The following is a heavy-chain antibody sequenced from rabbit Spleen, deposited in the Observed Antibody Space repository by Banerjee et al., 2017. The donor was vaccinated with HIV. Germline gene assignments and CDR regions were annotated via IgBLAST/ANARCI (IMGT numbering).Heavy chain of an antibody. V-gene: IGHV1S47*01. D-gene: IGHD8-1*01. CDR1: GFDFSNYG. J-gene: IGHJ4*01. CDR2: IDPIFGRT. Sequence: QEQLVESGGGLVQAGGSLKLSCKASGFDFSNYGVTWVRQAPGKGLEWIGYIDPIFGRTYYASWVNGRFTISSHNAQNTLYLQLNSLTAADTATYFCARDGAGGSYFALWGPGTLVTVS. CDR3: ARDGAGGSYFAL.